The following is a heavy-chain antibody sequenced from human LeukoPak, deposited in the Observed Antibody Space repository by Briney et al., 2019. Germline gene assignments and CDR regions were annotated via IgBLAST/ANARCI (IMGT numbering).Heavy chain of an antibody. D-gene: IGHD5-12*01. V-gene: IGHV3-21*01. CDR2: IISSGDSM. CDR3: AVNSGHDHVGGY. Sequence: GGSLRLSCVASGFTFNTYTMIWVRQTPRKGLECVSSIISSGDSMYYADSVKGRFTISRDNSKKSLHLQMNSLRAEDTAVYYCAVNSGHDHVGGYWGHGILVTV. CDR1: GFTFNTYT. J-gene: IGHJ4*01.